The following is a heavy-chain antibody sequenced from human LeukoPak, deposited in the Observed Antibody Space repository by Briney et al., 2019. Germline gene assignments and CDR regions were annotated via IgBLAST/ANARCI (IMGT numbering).Heavy chain of an antibody. D-gene: IGHD6-19*01. Sequence: GGSLRLSCAASGFTFSSYWMSWVRQAPGKGLVWLANIKQDGSEKYYVDSVKGRFTISRDNAKNSLYLQMNSLRAEDTAVYYCARDLGSSGWYDYFDYWGQGTLVTVSS. J-gene: IGHJ4*02. CDR1: GFTFSSYW. CDR2: IKQDGSEK. V-gene: IGHV3-7*01. CDR3: ARDLGSSGWYDYFDY.